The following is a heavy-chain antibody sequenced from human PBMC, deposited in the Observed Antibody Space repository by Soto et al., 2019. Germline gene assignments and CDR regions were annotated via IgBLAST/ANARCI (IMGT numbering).Heavy chain of an antibody. CDR2: ISYDGSNK. D-gene: IGHD5-18*01. V-gene: IGHV3-30*18. CDR1: GFTFSSYG. CDR3: AKGSTAMTYFDY. J-gene: IGHJ4*02. Sequence: QVQLVESGGGMVQPGRSLRLSCAASGFTFSSYGMHWVRQAPGKGLEWVAVISYDGSNKYYADSVKGRFTISRDNSKNTLYLQMNSLRAEDTAVYYCAKGSTAMTYFDYWGQGTLVTVSS.